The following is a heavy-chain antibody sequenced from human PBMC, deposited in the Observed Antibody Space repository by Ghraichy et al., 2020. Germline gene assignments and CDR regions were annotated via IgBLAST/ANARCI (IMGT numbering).Heavy chain of an antibody. CDR1: GFSFGDYS. CDR2: ITASSRNV. CDR3: ARGSKVVRFFYYDGMDV. Sequence: GGSLRLSCVGSGFSFGDYSMNWVRQSPGKGLEWVSYITASSRNVFYAGSVRGRFTVSRDNAQNSLYLQMKSLRDEDSAVYYCARGSKVVRFFYYDGMDVWGQGTTVTVSS. D-gene: IGHD4-23*01. J-gene: IGHJ6*02. V-gene: IGHV3-48*02.